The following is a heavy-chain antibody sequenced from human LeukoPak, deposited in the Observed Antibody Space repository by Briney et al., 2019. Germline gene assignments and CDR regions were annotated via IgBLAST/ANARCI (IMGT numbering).Heavy chain of an antibody. CDR2: IIPILGIA. D-gene: IGHD3-3*01. V-gene: IGHV1-69*04. CDR3: ASSNYDSTVLHY. J-gene: IGHJ4*02. Sequence: GSSVKVSCKASGGTFSSYAISWVRQAPGQGLEWMGRIIPILGIANYAQKFQGRVTITADKSTSAAYMELSSLRSEDTAVYYCASSNYDSTVLHYWGQGTLVTVSS. CDR1: GGTFSSYA.